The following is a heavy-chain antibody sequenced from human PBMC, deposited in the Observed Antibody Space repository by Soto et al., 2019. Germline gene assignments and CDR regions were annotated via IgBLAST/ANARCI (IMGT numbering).Heavy chain of an antibody. CDR1: GGTFSSYA. V-gene: IGHV1-69*13. J-gene: IGHJ6*02. CDR3: ARYSSSWAYYYYGMDV. Sequence: ASVKVSCKASGGTFSSYAISWVRQAPGQGLEWMGGIIPIFGTANYAQKFQGGVTITADESTSTAYMELSSLRSEDTAVYYCARYSSSWAYYYYGMDVWGQGTTVTVSS. CDR2: IIPIFGTA. D-gene: IGHD6-13*01.